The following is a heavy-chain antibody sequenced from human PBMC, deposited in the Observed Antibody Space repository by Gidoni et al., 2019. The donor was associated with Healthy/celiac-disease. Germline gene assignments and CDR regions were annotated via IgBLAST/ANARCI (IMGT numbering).Heavy chain of an antibody. Sequence: EVQLVESGGGLVQPGGSLRLSCAASGFTFSSYSMNWVRQAPGKGLEWVSYISSSSSTIYYADSVKGRFTISRDNAKNSLYLQMNSLRAEDTAVYYCARDHPFTFVGASAEYFQHWGQGTLVTVSS. CDR1: GFTFSSYS. CDR3: ARDHPFTFVGASAEYFQH. V-gene: IGHV3-48*01. CDR2: ISSSSSTI. D-gene: IGHD3-16*01. J-gene: IGHJ1*01.